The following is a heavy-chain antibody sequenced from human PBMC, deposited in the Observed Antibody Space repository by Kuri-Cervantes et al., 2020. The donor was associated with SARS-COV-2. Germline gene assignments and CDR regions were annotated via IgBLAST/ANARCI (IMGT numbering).Heavy chain of an antibody. CDR2: IYPGDSDT. Sequence: GESLKISCKGSGYSFTSYWIGWVRQMPGKGLEWMGIIYPGDSDTRYSPSFQGQVTISADKSISTAYLQWSSLKASDTAMYYCARILSSYDSWSGYDAFDIWGQGTMVTVSS. CDR1: GYSFTSYW. CDR3: ARILSSYDSWSGYDAFDI. V-gene: IGHV5-51*01. J-gene: IGHJ3*02. D-gene: IGHD3-3*01.